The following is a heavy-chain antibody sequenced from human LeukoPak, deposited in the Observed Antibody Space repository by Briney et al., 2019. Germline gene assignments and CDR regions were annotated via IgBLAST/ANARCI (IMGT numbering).Heavy chain of an antibody. CDR2: IYCGGSA. CDR3: ARDPLYSSSSFSDY. Sequence: SETLSLTCGISGGSISGYYWSWIRQPAGKGLEWIGRIYCGGSANYNPSLKSRVTMSVDTSKNQFSLKLSSVTAADTAVYYCARDPLYSSSSFSDYWGQGPLVTVSS. CDR1: GGSISGYY. D-gene: IGHD6-6*01. V-gene: IGHV4-4*07. J-gene: IGHJ4*02.